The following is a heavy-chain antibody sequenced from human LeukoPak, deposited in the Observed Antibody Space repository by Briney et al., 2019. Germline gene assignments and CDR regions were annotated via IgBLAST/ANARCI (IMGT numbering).Heavy chain of an antibody. D-gene: IGHD3-10*01. CDR3: ARDLARRYGPGSSGDY. CDR2: ISGSGGST. V-gene: IGHV3-23*01. J-gene: IGHJ4*02. Sequence: GGSLRLSCAASGFTFDDYGMSWVRQAPGKGLEWVSAISGSGGSTYYADSVKGRLTISRDNAKNSLYLQMNSLRAEDTAVYYCARDLARRYGPGSSGDYWGQGTLVTVSS. CDR1: GFTFDDYG.